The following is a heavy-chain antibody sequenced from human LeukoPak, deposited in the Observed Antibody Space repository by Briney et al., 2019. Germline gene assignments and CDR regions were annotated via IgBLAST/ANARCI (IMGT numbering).Heavy chain of an antibody. Sequence: GGSLRLSCAASGFTFSSYSMNWVRQAPGKGLEWVSYISSSSSTIYYADSVKGRFTISRDNAKNSLYLQMNSLRAEDTAVYCCASDLNDSSGWYGPGVEAFDIWGQGTMVTVSS. J-gene: IGHJ3*02. D-gene: IGHD6-13*01. CDR2: ISSSSSTI. CDR3: ASDLNDSSGWYGPGVEAFDI. V-gene: IGHV3-48*01. CDR1: GFTFSSYS.